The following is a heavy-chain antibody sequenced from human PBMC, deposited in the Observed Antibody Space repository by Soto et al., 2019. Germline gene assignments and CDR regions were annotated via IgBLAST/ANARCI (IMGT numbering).Heavy chain of an antibody. V-gene: IGHV1-69*02. D-gene: IGHD3-9*01. CDR1: GGTFSSYT. J-gene: IGHJ6*02. CDR2: IIPILGIA. CDR3: ARGLWDDIPDLPNYDGMDV. Sequence: QVQLVQSGAEVKKPGSSVKVSCKASGGTFSSYTISWVRQAPGQGLEWMGRIIPILGIANYAQKFQGRVTITADKSTSTSCMELSSLRSEDTAVYYFARGLWDDIPDLPNYDGMDVWGQVTTFTVSS.